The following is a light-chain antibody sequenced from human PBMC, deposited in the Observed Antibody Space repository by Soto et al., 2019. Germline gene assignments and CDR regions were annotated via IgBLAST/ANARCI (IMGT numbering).Light chain of an antibody. CDR1: QGISSY. V-gene: IGKV1-9*01. Sequence: IPLTQSPSSLSASVGDRVTITCRASQGISSYLAWYQQKPGKAPKLLIYAASTLQSGVPSRFSVSGSGTDFTLTISSLQPEDFATYYCKQLNSYRGYTFGQGTKLEIK. CDR2: AAS. CDR3: KQLNSYRGYT. J-gene: IGKJ2*01.